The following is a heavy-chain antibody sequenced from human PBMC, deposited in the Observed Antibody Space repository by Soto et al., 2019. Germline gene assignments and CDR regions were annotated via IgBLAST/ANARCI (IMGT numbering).Heavy chain of an antibody. CDR2: ISAYNGNT. V-gene: IGHV1-18*01. Sequence: QDQLVQSGVEVKKPGASVKVSCKASGYSFTNYGITWVRQAPGQGFERMGWISAYNGNTNYAQKVQGRVTMTTDASTSTAYLELRSLRSDDTAVYYCARDRGVAPPVAGNTHYYYYMDVWGKGTTVTVSS. D-gene: IGHD6-19*01. J-gene: IGHJ6*03. CDR3: ARDRGVAPPVAGNTHYYYYMDV. CDR1: GYSFTNYG.